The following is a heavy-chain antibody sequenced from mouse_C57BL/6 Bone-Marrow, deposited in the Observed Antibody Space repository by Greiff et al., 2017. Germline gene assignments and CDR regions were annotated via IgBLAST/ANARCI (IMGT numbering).Heavy chain of an antibody. V-gene: IGHV1-69*01. D-gene: IGHD4-1*01. CDR2: IYPSDSYT. J-gene: IGHJ3*01. CDR3: ARENWDLSWFAY. Sequence: QVQLQQPGAELVMPGASVKLSCKASGYTFTSYWMHWVKQRPGQGLEWIGEIYPSDSYTNYNQKFKGKSTLTVDKSSSTAYMQLSSLTSEDSAVYYCARENWDLSWFAYWGQGTLVTVSA. CDR1: GYTFTSYW.